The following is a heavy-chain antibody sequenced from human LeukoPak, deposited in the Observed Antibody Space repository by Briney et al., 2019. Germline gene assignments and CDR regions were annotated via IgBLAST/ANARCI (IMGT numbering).Heavy chain of an antibody. V-gene: IGHV1-2*02. Sequence: ASVKVSCKASGYTFTDYYVHWVRQAPGQGLEWMGWINSKSGGTKYGQKFQGRATMTRDTSISTAYMDLSRLKSDDTAVYYCARVRPIVAGAMGVEEKWFDPWGQGTLVTVSS. CDR3: ARVRPIVAGAMGVEEKWFDP. CDR1: GYTFTDYY. J-gene: IGHJ5*02. D-gene: IGHD2-2*01. CDR2: INSKSGGT.